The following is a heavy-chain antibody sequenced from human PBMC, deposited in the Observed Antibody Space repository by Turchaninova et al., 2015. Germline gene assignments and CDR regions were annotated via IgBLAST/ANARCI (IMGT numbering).Heavy chain of an antibody. J-gene: IGHJ4*02. CDR3: AKSPTFYCTGGICYMHY. CDR2: ISDSGVYT. CDR1: GCAFSRYA. D-gene: IGHD2-8*02. Sequence: EVQLLGSGGGLVRPGGSLRLGCAVAGCAFSRYAMSWVLQAQGRGLEWVSSISDSGVYTYNAYSVKGRFTISRDNAKNTLYLQMNSLRAEDTAVYYCAKSPTFYCTGGICYMHYWGQGTLVTVSS. V-gene: IGHV3-23*01.